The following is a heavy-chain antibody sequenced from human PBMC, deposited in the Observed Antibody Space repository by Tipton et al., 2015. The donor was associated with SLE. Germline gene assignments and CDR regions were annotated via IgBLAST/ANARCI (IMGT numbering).Heavy chain of an antibody. V-gene: IGHV4-34*01. J-gene: IGHJ4*02. CDR1: GGSFSGYY. CDR2: INHSGST. D-gene: IGHD3-3*01. CDR3: ARRDRYYDFGSIPGYYDY. Sequence: TLSLTCAGYGGSFSGYYWSWIRQPPGKGLEWIGEINHSGSTNYNPSPKSRVTISVDTSKNQFSLKLSSLTAADTAEYYCARRDRYYDFGSIPGYYDYWGQGTLVTVSS.